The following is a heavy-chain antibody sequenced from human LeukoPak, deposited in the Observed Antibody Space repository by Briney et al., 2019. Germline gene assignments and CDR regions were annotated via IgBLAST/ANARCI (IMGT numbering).Heavy chain of an antibody. Sequence: GGSLRLSCAASGFTFSSYAMSWVRQAREKGLEWVSAISGSGGSTYYADSVKGRFTISRDNSKNTLYLQMNSLRAEDTAVYYCAKRSADYYDSSGYGYYSDYWGQGTLVTVSS. CDR2: ISGSGGST. J-gene: IGHJ4*02. D-gene: IGHD3-22*01. CDR3: AKRSADYYDSSGYGYYSDY. V-gene: IGHV3-23*01. CDR1: GFTFSSYA.